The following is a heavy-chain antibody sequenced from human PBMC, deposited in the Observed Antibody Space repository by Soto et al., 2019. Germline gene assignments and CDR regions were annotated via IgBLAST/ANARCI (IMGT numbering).Heavy chain of an antibody. CDR3: ARDGGSYPYYIDY. Sequence: QVQLQESGPGLVKPSETLSLTCTVSGGSMSGYYWSWIRQPAGKGLEWIGRIYTSGSTNYNPSLKSRVTMSVDTSKNQFSLKLSSVTAADTAEYYCARDGGSYPYYIDYWGQGTLVTVSS. V-gene: IGHV4-4*07. D-gene: IGHD1-26*01. CDR2: IYTSGST. J-gene: IGHJ4*02. CDR1: GGSMSGYY.